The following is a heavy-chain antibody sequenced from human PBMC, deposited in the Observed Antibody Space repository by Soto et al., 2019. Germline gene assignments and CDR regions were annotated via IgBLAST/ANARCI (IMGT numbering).Heavy chain of an antibody. V-gene: IGHV4-30-2*01. CDR2: IYHSGST. D-gene: IGHD2-2*01. CDR3: ARVPDR. J-gene: IGHJ5*02. Sequence: QLPLQESGSGLVKPSQTLSLTCAVSGGSISSGGYSWSWIRQPPGKGLEWIGYIYHSGSTYYNPSLKSRATISVDRSKNQFSLKLSSVTAADTAVYYCARVPDRWGQGTLVTVSS. CDR1: GGSISSGGYS.